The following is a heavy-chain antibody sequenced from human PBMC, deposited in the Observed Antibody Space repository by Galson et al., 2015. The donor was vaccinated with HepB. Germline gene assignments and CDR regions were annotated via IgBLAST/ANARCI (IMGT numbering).Heavy chain of an antibody. CDR3: AHTFYSGGWYDSHYFDY. J-gene: IGHJ4*02. CDR2: IYWDGDK. CDR1: GFSLSTYGVG. V-gene: IGHV2-5*02. D-gene: IGHD6-19*01. Sequence: PALVKPTQTLTLTCTFSGFSLSTYGVGVGWIRQPPGKALERLALIYWDGDKRYSPFLERRLSITMDTSKNQVVLTLSNMDPVDTATYYCAHTFYSGGWYDSHYFDYWGQGALVTVSS.